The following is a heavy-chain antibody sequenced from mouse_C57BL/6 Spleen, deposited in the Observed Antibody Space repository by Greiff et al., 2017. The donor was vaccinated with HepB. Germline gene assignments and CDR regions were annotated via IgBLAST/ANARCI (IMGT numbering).Heavy chain of an antibody. Sequence: EVQLQQSGAELVRPGASVKLSCTASGFNIKDDYMHWVKQRPEQGLEWIGWIDPENGDTEYASKFQGKATITADTSSNTAYLQLSSLTSEDTAVYYCTTYGYGLDYWGQGTTLTVSS. J-gene: IGHJ2*01. CDR2: IDPENGDT. CDR1: GFNIKDDY. D-gene: IGHD2-2*01. CDR3: TTYGYGLDY. V-gene: IGHV14-4*01.